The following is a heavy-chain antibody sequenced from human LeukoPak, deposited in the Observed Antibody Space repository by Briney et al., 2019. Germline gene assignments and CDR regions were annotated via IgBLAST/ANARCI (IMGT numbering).Heavy chain of an antibody. V-gene: IGHV3-30*04. CDR3: AREFREVVPSLGIEPYAEYFQH. J-gene: IGHJ1*01. Sequence: GGSLRLSCAASGLTFSSYAMHWVRQAPGKGLEWVAVISYDGSNKYYADSVKGRFTISRDNSKNTLYLQMNSLRAEDTAVYYCAREFREVVPSLGIEPYAEYFQHWGQGTLVTVSS. D-gene: IGHD2-2*01. CDR2: ISYDGSNK. CDR1: GLTFSSYA.